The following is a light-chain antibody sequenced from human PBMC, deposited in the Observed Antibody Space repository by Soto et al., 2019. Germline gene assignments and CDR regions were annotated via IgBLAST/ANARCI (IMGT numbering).Light chain of an antibody. J-gene: IGLJ7*01. V-gene: IGLV1-44*01. Sequence: QSVLTQPPSASGTPGQRVTISCSGSSSNIGSNIVNWYQQLPGTAPKLLIYGDNQRPSGVPGRFSGSKSGTSASLAIRGLQSEDEADYYCAAWDDSLNGAVFGGGTQLTVL. CDR2: GDN. CDR3: AAWDDSLNGAV. CDR1: SSNIGSNI.